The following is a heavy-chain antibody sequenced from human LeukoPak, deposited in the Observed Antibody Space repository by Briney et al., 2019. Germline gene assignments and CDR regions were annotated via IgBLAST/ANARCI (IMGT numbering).Heavy chain of an antibody. CDR3: TTWTSH. CDR2: VKSKTDGETT. CDR1: GFTFTNAY. J-gene: IGHJ4*02. V-gene: IGHV3-15*01. D-gene: IGHD3/OR15-3a*01. Sequence: GGSLRLSCAASGFTFTNAYMNWVRQAPGKGLEWVGRVKSKTDGETTEYAAPVYGRFTISRDDSKNTLYLQMNSLETEDTAVYYCTTWTSHWGQGTLVTVSS.